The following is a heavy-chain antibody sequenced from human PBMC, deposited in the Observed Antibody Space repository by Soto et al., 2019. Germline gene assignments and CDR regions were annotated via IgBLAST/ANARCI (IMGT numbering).Heavy chain of an antibody. Sequence: EVQLLESGGGLVQPGGSLTLSCAASGFTFNRYAMNWVRQAAGKGLEWVSGISGSGATTYYADSVKGRFTISRDNSKNTQYLQMNSLRAGDSAVYYCAKDPEVVVTAPDYWGQGTLVTVSS. J-gene: IGHJ4*02. CDR3: AKDPEVVVTAPDY. D-gene: IGHD2-21*02. V-gene: IGHV3-23*01. CDR1: GFTFNRYA. CDR2: ISGSGATT.